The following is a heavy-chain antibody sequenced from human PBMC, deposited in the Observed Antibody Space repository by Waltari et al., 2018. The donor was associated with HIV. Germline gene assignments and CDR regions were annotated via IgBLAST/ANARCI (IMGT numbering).Heavy chain of an antibody. V-gene: IGHV1-24*01. CDR3: TTEGLYCSGGTCYSRFDP. J-gene: IGHJ5*02. CDR1: GYTLSELS. D-gene: IGHD2-15*01. CDR2: FDPEQGKT. Sequence: QVPLVQSGAEVKKPGASVKASCKVSGYTLSELSIHWVRQAPGKGLEWMGGFDPEQGKTIYAQNFQGRVTMTEDAATDTAYMELSSLRSEDTAVYYCTTEGLYCSGGTCYSRFDPWGQGTLVTVSS.